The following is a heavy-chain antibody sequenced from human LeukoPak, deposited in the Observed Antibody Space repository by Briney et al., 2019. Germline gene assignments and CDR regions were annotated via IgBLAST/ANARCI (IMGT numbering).Heavy chain of an antibody. CDR2: INPNSGGT. J-gene: IGHJ4*02. CDR3: ARPYCSGGSCHDYFDY. CDR1: GYTFTGYY. D-gene: IGHD2-15*01. V-gene: IGHV1-2*02. Sequence: ASVKVSCKASGYTFTGYYMHWVRQAPGQGLEWMGWINPNSGGTNYAQKFQGRVTMTRDTSISTAYMELSGLTSDDTAVYYCARPYCSGGSCHDYFDYWGQGTLVTVSS.